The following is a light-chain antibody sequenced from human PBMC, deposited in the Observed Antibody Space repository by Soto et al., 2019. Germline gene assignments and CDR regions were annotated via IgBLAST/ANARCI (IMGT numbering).Light chain of an antibody. V-gene: IGKV1-5*03. CDR1: QTISSW. CDR3: QPYQTYAP. CDR2: KAS. J-gene: IGKJ5*01. Sequence: DLQMTQSPSTLSGSVGDRVTIPCRASQTISSWLAWYQQKPGKAPKLLIYKASTLKSGVPSRFSGSGSGTEFTLTISSLQPDDFATYYCQPYQTYAPFGQGTRLEIK.